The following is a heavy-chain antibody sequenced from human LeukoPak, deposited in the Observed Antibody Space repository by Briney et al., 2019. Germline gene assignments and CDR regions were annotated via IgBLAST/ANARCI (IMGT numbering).Heavy chain of an antibody. CDR3: AKYSHYGDGIV. CDR2: INPDGSDK. J-gene: IGHJ4*02. CDR1: GFTFSSSW. D-gene: IGHD4-17*01. Sequence: PGGSLRLSCAASGFTFSSSWMSWVRQAPGKGLQWLANINPDGSDKYYVDSVKGRFTISRDNAKNSLFLQLNGLRAEDTAVYYCAKYSHYGDGIVWGQGTLVTVSS. V-gene: IGHV3-7*01.